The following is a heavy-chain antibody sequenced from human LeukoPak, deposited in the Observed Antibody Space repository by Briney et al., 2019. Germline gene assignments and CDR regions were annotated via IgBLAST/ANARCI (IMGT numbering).Heavy chain of an antibody. V-gene: IGHV3-48*04. Sequence: GGSLRLSCAASGFPFSSYSMIWVRQAPGKGLEWISFISLSSSTIHYADSVKGRFTISRDNAKNSLYLQIDSLRAEDTAVYYCARERGTAGWGADYWGQGTLVTVSS. D-gene: IGHD2-8*02. CDR3: ARERGTAGWGADY. CDR1: GFPFSSYS. CDR2: ISLSSSTI. J-gene: IGHJ4*02.